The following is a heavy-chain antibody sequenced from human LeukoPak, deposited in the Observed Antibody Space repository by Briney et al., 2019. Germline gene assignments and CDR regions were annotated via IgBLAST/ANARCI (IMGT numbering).Heavy chain of an antibody. Sequence: GGSLRLSCAASGFTFSSYSMNWVRQAPGKGLEWVSSISSSSSYIYYADSVKGRFTISRDNAKNSLYLQMNSLRAEDTAVYYCARDRVAAAATHYHGMDVWGQGTTVTVSS. CDR1: GFTFSSYS. CDR2: ISSSSSYI. D-gene: IGHD6-13*01. CDR3: ARDRVAAAATHYHGMDV. V-gene: IGHV3-21*01. J-gene: IGHJ6*02.